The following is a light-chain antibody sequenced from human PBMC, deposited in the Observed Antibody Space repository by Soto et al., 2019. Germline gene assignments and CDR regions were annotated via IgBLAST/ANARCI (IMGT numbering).Light chain of an antibody. J-gene: IGKJ4*01. V-gene: IGKV1-33*01. CDR3: QQYDNLPLS. CDR2: DAS. Sequence: DIQMTQSPSFLSASVGDRVTITCQASQDITTSLNWYQQKPGKAPKLLMYDASNLETGVPSRYSGSESGTDFTFTISSLQAEDIATYYCQQYDNLPLSFGGGTKVEIK. CDR1: QDITTS.